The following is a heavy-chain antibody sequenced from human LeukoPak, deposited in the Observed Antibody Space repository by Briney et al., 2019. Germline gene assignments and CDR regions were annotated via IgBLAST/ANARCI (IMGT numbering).Heavy chain of an antibody. D-gene: IGHD3-22*01. J-gene: IGHJ4*02. Sequence: GGSLRLSCAASGFTFSSYGMHWVRQAPGKGLEWVAVIWYDGSNKYYADSVKGRFTISRDNSKNTLYLQMNSLRAEDTAIYYCAKDRPNYYDSSGHYYRRDGDYWGQGTLVTVSS. CDR1: GFTFSSYG. CDR2: IWYDGSNK. CDR3: AKDRPNYYDSSGHYYRRDGDY. V-gene: IGHV3-33*06.